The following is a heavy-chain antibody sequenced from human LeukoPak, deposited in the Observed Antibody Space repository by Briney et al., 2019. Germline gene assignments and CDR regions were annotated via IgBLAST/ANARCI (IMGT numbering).Heavy chain of an antibody. J-gene: IGHJ6*03. V-gene: IGHV3-23*01. CDR3: AKNGDRGAYCTGGTCYPYFYYYMDV. Sequence: GRTLRPSCAASRITFSSYGMTWVRQAPGQGLDWVASISSTGGTTYYAASVKGRFTIYRDNSKNTLYLQMNSLRAEDTAIYYCAKNGDRGAYCTGGTCYPYFYYYMDVWGKGTTVTI. CDR2: ISSTGGTT. CDR1: RITFSSYG. D-gene: IGHD2-15*01.